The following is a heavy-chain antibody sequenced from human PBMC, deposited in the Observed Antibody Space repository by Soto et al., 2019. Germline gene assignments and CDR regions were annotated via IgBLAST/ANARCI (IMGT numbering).Heavy chain of an antibody. CDR2: INPATGAA. D-gene: IGHD3-3*01. Sequence: QLHLVQSGAVVKKPGASVTVSCSASGYPVTAYYMHWVRQAPGRGLEWMGGINPATGAAKYTQTLPGSDTMSRDTATSKVFMELRGLTSEDTSVFYCAKGGGVGVAGSAAFDMWGKGTLVTVSS. CDR1: GYPVTAYY. CDR3: AKGGGVGVAGSAAFDM. J-gene: IGHJ3*02. V-gene: IGHV1-2*02.